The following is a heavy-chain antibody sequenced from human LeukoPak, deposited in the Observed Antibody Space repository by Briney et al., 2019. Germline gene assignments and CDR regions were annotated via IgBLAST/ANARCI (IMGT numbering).Heavy chain of an antibody. J-gene: IGHJ4*02. CDR3: ARVYYSVRSMDY. CDR2: IDGSGGTI. D-gene: IGHD3-10*01. Sequence: GSLRLSCAASGFTFSSYSMNWVRQAPGKGLEWVSYIDGSGGTIYYADSVKGRFTISRDNAKNSLYLQMNSLRDEDTAVYYCARVYYSVRSMDYWGQGTLVTVSS. V-gene: IGHV3-48*02. CDR1: GFTFSSYS.